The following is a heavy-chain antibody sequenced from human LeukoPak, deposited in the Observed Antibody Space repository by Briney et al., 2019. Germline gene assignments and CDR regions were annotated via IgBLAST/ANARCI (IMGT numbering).Heavy chain of an antibody. J-gene: IGHJ4*02. Sequence: GGSLRLSCAASGFSLISSEMNWVRQAPGKGLEWVSYISSGGSTIYYADSVKGRFTISRDNAKNSLYLQMNSLRAEDTAVYYCARVFNWNYKYYFDYWGQGTLVTVSS. CDR2: ISSGGSTI. CDR3: ARVFNWNYKYYFDY. V-gene: IGHV3-48*03. D-gene: IGHD1-7*01. CDR1: GFSLISSE.